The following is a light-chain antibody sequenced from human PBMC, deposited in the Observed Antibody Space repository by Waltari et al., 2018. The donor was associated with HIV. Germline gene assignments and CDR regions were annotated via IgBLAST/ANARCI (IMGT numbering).Light chain of an antibody. J-gene: IGLJ2*01. CDR1: RPNIGSNL. V-gene: IGLV1-47*01. CDR3: ASWDDILSSVI. Sequence: QSVLTPPPSASGTPGQRVTISCSGGRPNIGSNLVYWYHQLPGTAPKLLISKTNQRPSGVPDRFAGSKSGSSASLTISGLRSEDEAVYYCASWDDILSSVIFGGGTKVTVL. CDR2: KTN.